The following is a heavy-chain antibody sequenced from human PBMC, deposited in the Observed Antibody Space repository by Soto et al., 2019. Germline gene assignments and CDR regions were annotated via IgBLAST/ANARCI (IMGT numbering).Heavy chain of an antibody. CDR3: ARHHIHSTSSGGGNWLDP. Sequence: PGESLKISCKGSGYSFTSFWITWVRQMPGKGLEWMGGIDPGDSYTNYSPSFQGHVTISADKSISTAYLQWSSLKASDTAMYYCARHHIHSTSSGGGNWLDPWGQGTLVTVYS. CDR2: IDPGDSYT. J-gene: IGHJ5*02. D-gene: IGHD6-6*01. CDR1: GYSFTSFW. V-gene: IGHV5-10-1*01.